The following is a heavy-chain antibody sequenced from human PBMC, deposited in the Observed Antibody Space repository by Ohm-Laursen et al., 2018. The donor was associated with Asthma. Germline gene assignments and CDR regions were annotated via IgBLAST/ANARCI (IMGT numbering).Heavy chain of an antibody. J-gene: IGHJ4*02. CDR1: GYTFSRYS. CDR3: ARDLYGSSWTLGTLDY. CDR2: ISTASSFI. D-gene: IGHD6-13*01. Sequence: SLSLSCTASGYTFSRYSIHWVRQIPGKGLEWVASISTASSFIYYADSVRGRFTTSRDNARNSVYLQMNSLRAEDTAVYYCARDLYGSSWTLGTLDYWGQGTLVTVSS. V-gene: IGHV3-21*01.